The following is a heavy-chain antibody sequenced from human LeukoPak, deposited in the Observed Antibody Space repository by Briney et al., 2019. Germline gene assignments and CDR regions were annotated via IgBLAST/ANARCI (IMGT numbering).Heavy chain of an antibody. CDR2: IYWDDDK. D-gene: IGHD4-17*01. V-gene: IGHV2-5*02. CDR1: GFSLSTSGVG. CDR3: ARLTTVTTMELFDY. J-gene: IGHJ4*02. Sequence: SGPTLVKPTQTLTLTCTFSGFSLSTSGVGVGWIRQPPGKALEWLALIYWDDDKRYSPSLKSRLTITKDTSKNQVVLTMTNMDPVDTATYYCARLTTVTTMELFDYWGQGTLVTVSS.